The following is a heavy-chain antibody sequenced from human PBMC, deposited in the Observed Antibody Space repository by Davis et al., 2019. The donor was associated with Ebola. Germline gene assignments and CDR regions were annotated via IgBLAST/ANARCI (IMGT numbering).Heavy chain of an antibody. CDR3: AKDIEDYGEVLDYYYGMDV. V-gene: IGHV1-69*06. CDR2: IIPIFGTA. CDR1: GYTFTGYY. D-gene: IGHD4-17*01. Sequence: AASVKVSCKASGYTFTGYYMHWVRQAPGQGLEWMGGIIPIFGTANYAQKFQGRVTITADKSTSTAYMELSSLRSEDTAVYYCAKDIEDYGEVLDYYYGMDVWGQGTTVTVSS. J-gene: IGHJ6*02.